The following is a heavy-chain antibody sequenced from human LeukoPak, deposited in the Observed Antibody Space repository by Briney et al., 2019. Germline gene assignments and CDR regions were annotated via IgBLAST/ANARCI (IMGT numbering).Heavy chain of an antibody. V-gene: IGHV4-59*01. D-gene: IGHD3-10*01. CDR3: ARGGYYGSGNDFRFDP. J-gene: IGHJ5*02. Sequence: SETLSLTCTVSGGSISSYYWSWIRQPPGKGLEWIGYIYYSGSTNYKPSLKGRVTISVDTSKNQFSLKLNSVTAADTAVYYCARGGYYGSGNDFRFDPWGQGTLVTVSS. CDR1: GGSISSYY. CDR2: IYYSGST.